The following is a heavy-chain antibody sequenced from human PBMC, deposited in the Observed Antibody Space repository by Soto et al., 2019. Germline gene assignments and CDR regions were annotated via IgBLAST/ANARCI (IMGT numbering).Heavy chain of an antibody. CDR2: ISAYNGNT. J-gene: IGHJ4*02. V-gene: IGHV1-18*01. D-gene: IGHD3-22*01. CDR3: ARDEDYYDSSGYSNFDY. Sequence: ASVKVSCKASGYTFTNYGISWVRQAPGQGLEWMGWISAYNGNTNYAQKLQGRVTMTTDTSTSTAYMELRSLRSDDTAVYYCARDEDYYDSSGYSNFDYWGQGTLVTVS. CDR1: GYTFTNYG.